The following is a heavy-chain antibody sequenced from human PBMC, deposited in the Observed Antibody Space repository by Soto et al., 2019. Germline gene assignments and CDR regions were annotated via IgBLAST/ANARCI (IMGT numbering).Heavy chain of an antibody. CDR1: GGTFSSYT. V-gene: IGHV1-69*02. D-gene: IGHD3-22*01. CDR3: VRLYYYASSGYYYVDY. CDR2: IIPILGIA. J-gene: IGHJ4*02. Sequence: SVKVSCKASGGTFSSYTISWVRQAPGQGLEWMGRIIPILGIANYAQKFQGRVTITADKSTSTAYMELSSLRSEDTAVYYCVRLYYYASSGYYYVDYGGQGPLVTVSS.